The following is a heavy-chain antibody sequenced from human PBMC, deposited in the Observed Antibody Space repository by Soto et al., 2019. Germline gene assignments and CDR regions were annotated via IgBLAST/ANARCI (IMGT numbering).Heavy chain of an antibody. Sequence: AGGSLRLSCAASGVTFSSYAMHWVRQAPGKGLEWVAVISYDGSNKYYADSVKGRFTISRDNSKNTLYLQMNSLRAEDTAVYYCARSQPRSLPALLWFGDPMGYWGQGTLVTVSS. D-gene: IGHD3-10*01. CDR3: ARSQPRSLPALLWFGDPMGY. V-gene: IGHV3-30-3*01. CDR1: GVTFSSYA. J-gene: IGHJ4*02. CDR2: ISYDGSNK.